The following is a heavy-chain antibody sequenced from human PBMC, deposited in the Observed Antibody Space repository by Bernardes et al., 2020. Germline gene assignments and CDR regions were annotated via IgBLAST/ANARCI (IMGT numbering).Heavy chain of an antibody. J-gene: IGHJ4*02. CDR3: ARAELLEWLLEYYFDY. D-gene: IGHD3-3*01. CDR1: GFTFSSYS. Sequence: GGSLRLSCAASGFTFSSYSMNWVRQAPGKGLEWVSYISSSSSTIYYADSVKGRFTISRDNAKNSLYLQMNSLRAEDTAVYYCARAELLEWLLEYYFDYWGQGTLVTVSS. CDR2: ISSSSSTI. V-gene: IGHV3-48*01.